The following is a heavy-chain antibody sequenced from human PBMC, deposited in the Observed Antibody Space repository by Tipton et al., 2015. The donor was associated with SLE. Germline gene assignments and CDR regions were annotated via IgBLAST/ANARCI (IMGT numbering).Heavy chain of an antibody. CDR2: IRGGGDST. CDR1: GFTFSTYG. CDR3: ARDLTTVTSEYFDY. V-gene: IGHV3-23*01. D-gene: IGHD4-17*01. J-gene: IGHJ4*02. Sequence: SLRLSCTVSGFTFSTYGMGWVRQTPGKGLEWVSAIRGGGDSTYYADSVKGRFTISRDNSKNTLYVQMNSLRAEDSAVYYCARDLTTVTSEYFDYWGQGTLVTVSS.